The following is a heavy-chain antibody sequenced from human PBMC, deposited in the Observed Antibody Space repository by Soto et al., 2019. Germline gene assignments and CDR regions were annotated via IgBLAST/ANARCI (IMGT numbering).Heavy chain of an antibody. CDR2: IYSGGST. D-gene: IGHD3-16*01. CDR3: ARDHWAADY. J-gene: IGHJ4*02. Sequence: EVQLVESGGGLVQPGGSLRLSCAASGFTVSTKYMSWVRQAPGKGLEWVSVIYSGGSTFYEDSARGRYIITRDNSNNTVNLQMNSLRAEDAAVYYCARDHWAADYWGQGTLVTVSS. V-gene: IGHV3-66*01. CDR1: GFTVSTKY.